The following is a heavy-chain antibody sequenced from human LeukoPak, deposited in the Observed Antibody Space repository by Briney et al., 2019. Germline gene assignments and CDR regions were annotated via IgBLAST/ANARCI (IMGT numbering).Heavy chain of an antibody. CDR2: INPNSGGT. V-gene: IGHV1-2*02. CDR1: GYTFACYY. J-gene: IGHJ4*02. D-gene: IGHD4-23*01. CDR3: ARDRSTVVTLLDY. Sequence: ASVKVSCRASGYTFACYYMHWVRQAPGQGLEWMGWINPNSGGTNYAQKFQGRVTMTRDTSISTAYMELSRLRSDDTAVYYCARDRSTVVTLLDYWGQGTLVTVSS.